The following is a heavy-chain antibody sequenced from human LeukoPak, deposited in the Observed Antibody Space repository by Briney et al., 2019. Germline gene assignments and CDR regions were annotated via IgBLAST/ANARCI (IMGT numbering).Heavy chain of an antibody. CDR1: GGSISSYY. CDR2: IYYSGST. D-gene: IGHD3-10*01. J-gene: IGHJ4*02. Sequence: SETLSLTCTVSGGSISSYYWSWIRQPLGKGLEWIGYIYYSGSTNYNPSLKSRVTISVDTSKNQFSLKLSSVTAADTAVYYCASTQLWFRELYFDYWGQGTLVTVSS. V-gene: IGHV4-59*01. CDR3: ASTQLWFRELYFDY.